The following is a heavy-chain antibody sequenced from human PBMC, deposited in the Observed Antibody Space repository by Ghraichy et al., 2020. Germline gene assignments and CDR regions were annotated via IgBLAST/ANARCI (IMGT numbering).Heavy chain of an antibody. J-gene: IGHJ4*02. CDR1: GFNFVASV. V-gene: IGHV3-23*01. CDR3: AKEDVGSLFYVSN. Sequence: GGSLRLSCAVSGFNFVASVMSWVRQAPGNGMEWVSSLSFDGSRKYYAQSVRGRSTISRDIARKVLFLQLDTLGVEDTAVYYCAKEDVGSLFYVSNWGKGTLVTVSS. CDR2: LSFDGSRK. D-gene: IGHD2/OR15-2a*01.